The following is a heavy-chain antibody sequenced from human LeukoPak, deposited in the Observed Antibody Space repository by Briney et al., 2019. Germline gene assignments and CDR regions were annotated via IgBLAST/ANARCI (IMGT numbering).Heavy chain of an antibody. J-gene: IGHJ4*02. CDR1: GGSISSSSYY. V-gene: IGHV4-39*07. CDR3: ARDLQQPGWYYFDY. D-gene: IGHD6-13*01. CDR2: IYYSGST. Sequence: PSETLSLTCTVSGGSISSSSYYWGWIRQPPGKGLEWIGSIYYSGSTYYNPSLKSRVTISVDTSKNQFSLKLSSVTAADTAVYYCARDLQQPGWYYFDYWGQGTLVTVSS.